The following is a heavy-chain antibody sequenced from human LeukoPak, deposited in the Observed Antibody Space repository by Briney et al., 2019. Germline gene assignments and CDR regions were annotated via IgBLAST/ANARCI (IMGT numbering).Heavy chain of an antibody. CDR3: TRDLGYCTGGSCSLDY. D-gene: IGHD2-8*02. Sequence: GGSLRLSCTASGFTLGDYAMSWVRQAPGKGLEWVGFIRSKGYGGTTQYAASVQGRFTISRDDSKSIAYLQMNSLKTEDTAVYYCTRDLGYCTGGSCSLDYWGQGTLVTVSS. CDR2: IRSKGYGGTT. J-gene: IGHJ4*02. CDR1: GFTLGDYA. V-gene: IGHV3-49*04.